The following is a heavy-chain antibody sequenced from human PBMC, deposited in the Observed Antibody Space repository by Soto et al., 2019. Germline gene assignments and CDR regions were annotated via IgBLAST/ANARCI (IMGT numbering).Heavy chain of an antibody. J-gene: IGHJ6*02. CDR1: GFTFSSYA. CDR3: AKAVGIQQQLVRTRLYYYYGMDV. D-gene: IGHD6-13*01. V-gene: IGHV3-23*01. CDR2: ISGSGGST. Sequence: GGSLRLSCAASGFTFSSYAMSWVRQAPGKWLEWVSAISGSGGSTYYADSVKGRFTISRDNSKNTLYLQMNSLRAEDTAVYYCAKAVGIQQQLVRTRLYYYYGMDVWGQGTTVTVS.